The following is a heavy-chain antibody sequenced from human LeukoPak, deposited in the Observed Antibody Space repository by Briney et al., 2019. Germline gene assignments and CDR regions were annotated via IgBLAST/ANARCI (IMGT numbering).Heavy chain of an antibody. CDR2: ISNIGTSI. CDR3: ARDGRTGSGWQYYFDY. V-gene: IGHV3-21*01. J-gene: IGHJ4*02. Sequence: GGSLRLSCAVSGFTFSRYSMDWVGQAPGQGLEWVSSISNIGTSISYADSVKGRFTISRDNAKTALYRQMNSLRAGHTAVYYCARDGRTGSGWQYYFDYWGQGTLVTVSS. D-gene: IGHD6-19*01. CDR1: GFTFSRYS.